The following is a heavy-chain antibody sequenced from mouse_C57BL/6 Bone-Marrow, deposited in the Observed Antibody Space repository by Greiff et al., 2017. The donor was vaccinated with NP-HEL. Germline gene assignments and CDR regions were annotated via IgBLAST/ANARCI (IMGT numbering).Heavy chain of an antibody. CDR1: GYTFTSYW. V-gene: IGHV1-52*01. CDR2: IDPSDSET. CDR3: ARLTGTEGYYFDY. J-gene: IGHJ2*01. Sequence: VQLQQPGAELVRPGSSVKLSCKASGYTFTSYWMHWVKQRPIQGLEWIGNIDPSDSETHYNQKFKDKATLTVDKSSSTAYMQLSSLTSEDSAVYYCARLTGTEGYYFDYWGQGTTLTVSS. D-gene: IGHD4-1*01.